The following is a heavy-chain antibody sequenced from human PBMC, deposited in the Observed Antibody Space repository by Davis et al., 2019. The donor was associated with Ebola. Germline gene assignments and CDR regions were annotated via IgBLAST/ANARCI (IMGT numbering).Heavy chain of an antibody. D-gene: IGHD1-7*01. CDR2: IYYSGST. Sequence: SETLSLTCTVSGGSISSGGYYWSWIRQHPGKGLEWIGYIYYSGSTYYNPSLKSRVTISVDTSKNQFSLKLSSVTAADTAVYYCARERDKSITGTTSADWYFDLWGRGTLVTVSS. CDR1: GGSISSGGYY. CDR3: ARERDKSITGTTSADWYFDL. V-gene: IGHV4-31*03. J-gene: IGHJ2*01.